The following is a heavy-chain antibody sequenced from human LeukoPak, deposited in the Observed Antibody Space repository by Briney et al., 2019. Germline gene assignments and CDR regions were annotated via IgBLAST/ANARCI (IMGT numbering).Heavy chain of an antibody. V-gene: IGHV3-30*02. CDR1: GFTFSSYG. CDR3: AKGRIVVVERAYFDY. D-gene: IGHD2-2*01. CDR2: IRYDGSNK. J-gene: IGHJ4*02. Sequence: GGSLRLSCAASGFTFSSYGMHWVRQAPGKGLEWVAFIRYDGSNKYYADSVKGRFTISRDNSKNTLYLQMNSLRAEDTAVYYCAKGRIVVVERAYFDYWGQGTLVTVSS.